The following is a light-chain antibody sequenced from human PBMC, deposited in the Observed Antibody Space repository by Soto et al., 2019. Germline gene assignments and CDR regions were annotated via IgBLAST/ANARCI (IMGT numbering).Light chain of an antibody. J-gene: IGLJ3*02. CDR3: SSFAGSNNVL. V-gene: IGLV2-8*01. CDR2: EVN. CDR1: NSDVGGYDF. Sequence: QSVLTQPPSASGSPGQSVTISCTGTNSDVGGYDFVSWYQQHPGKAPKLMIYEVNKRPSGVPDRFSGSKSGNTASLTVSGLQAEDEASYYFSSFAGSNNVLFGGGTQLTVL.